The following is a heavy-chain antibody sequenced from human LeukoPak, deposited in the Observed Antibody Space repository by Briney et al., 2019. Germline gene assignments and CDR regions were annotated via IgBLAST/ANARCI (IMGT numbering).Heavy chain of an antibody. CDR3: AREGYDFWSGNYYYYMDV. CDR2: ISSSSSTI. J-gene: IGHJ6*03. Sequence: GGSLRLSCAASGFTFSSYSMNWVRQAPGKGLEWVSYISSSSSTIYYADSVKGRFTISRDNAKNSLYLQMNSLRAEDTAVYYCAREGYDFWSGNYYYYMDVWGKGTTVTVSS. CDR1: GFTFSSYS. D-gene: IGHD3-3*01. V-gene: IGHV3-48*01.